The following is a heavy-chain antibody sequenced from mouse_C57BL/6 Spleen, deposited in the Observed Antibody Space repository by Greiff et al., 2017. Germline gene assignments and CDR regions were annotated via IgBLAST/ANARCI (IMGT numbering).Heavy chain of an antibody. CDR1: GYSFTGYY. V-gene: IGHV1-42*01. CDR2: INPSTGGT. D-gene: IGHD1-1*01. Sequence: EVQLQQSGPELVKPGASVKISCTASGYSFTGYYMNWVKQSPEKSLEWLGEINPSTGGTTYNQKFKAKATLTVDKSSSTAYMQLKSLTSADSAVYYCARFTTVVARYFDVWGTGTTVTVSS. CDR3: ARFTTVVARYFDV. J-gene: IGHJ1*03.